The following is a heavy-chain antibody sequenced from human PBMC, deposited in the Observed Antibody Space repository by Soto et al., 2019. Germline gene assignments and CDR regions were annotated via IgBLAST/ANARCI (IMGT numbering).Heavy chain of an antibody. D-gene: IGHD6-6*01. J-gene: IGHJ4*02. V-gene: IGHV3-74*01. CDR3: ARPPRLQLDY. CDR1: GFTFSSYW. CDR2: INSDRSSR. Sequence: GGSLRLSCAASGFTFSSYWMHLVRPAPGKGLVWVSRINSDRSSRSYADSVKGQFTISRDNAKNTLYLQMNSLRAEDTAVYYCARPPRLQLDYWGPGTQVTDSS.